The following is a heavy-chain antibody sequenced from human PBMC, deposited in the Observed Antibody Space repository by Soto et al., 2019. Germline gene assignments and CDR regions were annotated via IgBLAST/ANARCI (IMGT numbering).Heavy chain of an antibody. CDR3: AKPMHRGFGDS. V-gene: IGHV3-23*01. J-gene: IGHJ5*01. CDR2: ASGSGAST. CDR1: GFTLTNYA. D-gene: IGHD3-3*01. Sequence: PGGSLRLSCGASGFTLTNYAMSWVRQAPGKGLEWASTASGSGASTYYADSVKGRFTISRDNSKNTLYLQMNSLRAEDTAVYYCAKPMHRGFGDSWCQGTLVTVFS.